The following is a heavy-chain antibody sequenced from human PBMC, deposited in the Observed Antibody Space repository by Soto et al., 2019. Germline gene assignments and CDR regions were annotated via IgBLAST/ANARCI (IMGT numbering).Heavy chain of an antibody. CDR3: ARAPRRRGQLVGGGNCFDP. CDR1: GCTFTSYD. CDR2: MNPNSGNT. Sequence: ASVKVSCKASGCTFTSYDINWVRQATGQGLEWMGWMNPNSGNTGYAQKFQGRVTMTRNTSISTAYMELSSLRSEDTAVYYCARAPRRRGQLVGGGNCFDPWGQGTLVTVSS. D-gene: IGHD6-13*01. J-gene: IGHJ5*02. V-gene: IGHV1-8*01.